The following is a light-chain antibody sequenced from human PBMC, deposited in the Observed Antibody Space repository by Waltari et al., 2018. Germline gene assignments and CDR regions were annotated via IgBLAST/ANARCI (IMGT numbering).Light chain of an antibody. J-gene: IGKJ1*01. CDR1: PGIGRL. CDR3: QHYNSYSSWP. CDR2: KAS. Sequence: DIQMTPSPSTLSASVGYSVTIPCRASPGIGRLLAWYQQKPGKAPKFLSYKASSLESGVPARFSGSGSGTEFTLTISSLQPDDFATYYCQHYNSYSSWPFGQGTKVEIK. V-gene: IGKV1-5*03.